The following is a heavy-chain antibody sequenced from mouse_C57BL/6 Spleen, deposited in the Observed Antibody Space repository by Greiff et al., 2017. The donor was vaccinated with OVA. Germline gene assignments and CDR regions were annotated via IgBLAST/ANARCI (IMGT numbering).Heavy chain of an antibody. CDR2: IYPGGGYT. Sequence: QVQLQQSGAELVRPGTSVKMSCKASGYTFTNYWIGWAKQRPGHGLEWIGDIYPGGGYTNYNEKFKGKATLTADKSSSTAYMQFSSLTSEDSAIYYCAREDDYGAYYAMDYWGQGTSVTVSS. V-gene: IGHV1-63*01. CDR1: GYTFTNYW. D-gene: IGHD2-4*01. J-gene: IGHJ4*01. CDR3: AREDDYGAYYAMDY.